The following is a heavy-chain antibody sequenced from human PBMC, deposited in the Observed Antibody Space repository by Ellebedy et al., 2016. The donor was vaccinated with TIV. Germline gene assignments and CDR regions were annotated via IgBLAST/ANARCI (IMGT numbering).Heavy chain of an antibody. CDR3: ARSPIEYSSAHWFDP. D-gene: IGHD6-19*01. CDR1: GCTFSTYA. J-gene: IGHJ5*02. Sequence: AASVKVSCKASGCTFSTYAINWVRQAPGQGLEWMGGTIPFYGTANYAQKFQGRVTITADASTSTAYMELSSLRYEDTAVYYCARSPIEYSSAHWFDPWGQGTLVTVSS. V-gene: IGHV1-69*13. CDR2: TIPFYGTA.